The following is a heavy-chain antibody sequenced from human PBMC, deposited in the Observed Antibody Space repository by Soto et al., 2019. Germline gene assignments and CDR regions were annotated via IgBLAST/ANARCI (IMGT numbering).Heavy chain of an antibody. V-gene: IGHV1-18*01. J-gene: IGHJ6*02. D-gene: IGHD6-19*01. CDR3: ARERIAVAGTRSNYGMDV. CDR2: ISAYNGNT. Sequence: ASVKVSCKASGYTFTSYGISWVRQAPGQGLEWMGWISAYNGNTNYAQKLQGRVTMTTDTSTSTAYMELSRLRSDDTAVYYCARERIAVAGTRSNYGMDVWGQGTTVTVSS. CDR1: GYTFTSYG.